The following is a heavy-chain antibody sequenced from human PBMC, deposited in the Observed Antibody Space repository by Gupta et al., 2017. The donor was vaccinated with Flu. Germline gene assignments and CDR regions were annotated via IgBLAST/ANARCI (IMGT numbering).Heavy chain of an antibody. J-gene: IGHJ5*02. V-gene: IGHV3-30*18. D-gene: IGHD3-16*02. CDR2: IPSDRGSI. Sequence: QEQLVESGGGVVQPGRSLRLSCAASGFTFSTYGMHWVRQAPGKGLEWVAIIPSDRGSIYYADSVKGRFIISRDNSKNTLYLQMDSLGAEDTAVYYCAKDRSGRFDPWGQGTLVTVSS. CDR3: AKDRSGRFDP. CDR1: GFTFSTYG.